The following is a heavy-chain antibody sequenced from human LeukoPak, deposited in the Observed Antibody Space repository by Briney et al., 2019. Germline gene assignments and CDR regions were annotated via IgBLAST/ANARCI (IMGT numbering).Heavy chain of an antibody. Sequence: PGGSLRLSCAASGFTFSSYVMTWLRQAPGKGLEWVSSISGSGGSAWHADSVKGRFTISRDNSKNSLYLQMNTLRAEDTAAYYCAKDSSGYDLVIYQFDYWGQGTLVTVSS. CDR1: GFTFSSYV. CDR3: AKDSSGYDLVIYQFDY. V-gene: IGHV3-23*01. J-gene: IGHJ4*02. CDR2: ISGSGGSA. D-gene: IGHD5-12*01.